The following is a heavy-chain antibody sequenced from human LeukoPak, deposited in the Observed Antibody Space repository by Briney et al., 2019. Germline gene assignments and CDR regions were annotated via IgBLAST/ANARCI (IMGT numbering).Heavy chain of an antibody. D-gene: IGHD3-22*01. V-gene: IGHV1-8*01. J-gene: IGHJ4*02. CDR2: MNPNSGNT. CDR1: GYTFTSYD. CDR3: AREDSSGYYYANDY. Sequence: ASVKVSCKASGYTFTSYDINWVRQATGQGLEWMGWMNPNSGNTGYAQKFQGRVTMTRNTSISTAYMELSSLRSEDTAVYYCAREDSSGYYYANDYWGQGTLVTVSS.